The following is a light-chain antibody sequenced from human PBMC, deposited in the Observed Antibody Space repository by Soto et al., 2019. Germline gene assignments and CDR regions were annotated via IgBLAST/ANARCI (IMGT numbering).Light chain of an antibody. J-gene: IGKJ4*01. Sequence: EIVLTQSPATLSLSPGERATLSCRASQSVSKYLDWYQQKPGQAPRLLIHDASNRATGIPARFSGSGSGTAFTHTINRLEPEDFGVYYCQQRSNWPQITFGGGTKVVIK. CDR3: QQRSNWPQIT. CDR2: DAS. V-gene: IGKV3-11*01. CDR1: QSVSKY.